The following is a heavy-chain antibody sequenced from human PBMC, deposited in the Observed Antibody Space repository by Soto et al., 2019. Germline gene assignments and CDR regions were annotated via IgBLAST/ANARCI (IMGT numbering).Heavy chain of an antibody. J-gene: IGHJ4*02. CDR3: ARDSWFGDMSHNYYFDY. V-gene: IGHV3-30-3*01. CDR2: ISYDGSNK. D-gene: IGHD3-10*01. Sequence: PGGSLRLSCAASGFIFTTYGLHWVRQAPGKGLEWVAFISYDGSNKYYADSVKGRFTISRDNSKNTLYLQMNSLRTEDTAVYYCARDSWFGDMSHNYYFDYWGQGTLVTVSS. CDR1: GFIFTTYG.